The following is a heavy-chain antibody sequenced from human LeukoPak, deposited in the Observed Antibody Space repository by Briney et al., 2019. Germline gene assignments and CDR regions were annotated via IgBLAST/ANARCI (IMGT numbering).Heavy chain of an antibody. V-gene: IGHV1-46*01. J-gene: IGHJ3*02. CDR2: INPSGGST. CDR1: GYTFSSYY. D-gene: IGHD2-15*01. Sequence: ASVKVSCKASGYTFSSYYMHWVRQAPGQGLEWMGIINPSGGSTSYAQKFQGRVTMTRDTSTSTVYMELSSLRSEDTAVYYCARLVVAANDAFDIWGQGTMVTVSS. CDR3: ARLVVAANDAFDI.